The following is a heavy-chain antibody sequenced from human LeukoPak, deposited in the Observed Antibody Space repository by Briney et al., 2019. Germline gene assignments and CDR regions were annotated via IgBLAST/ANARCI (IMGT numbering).Heavy chain of an antibody. Sequence: SETLSLTCTVSGGSISSYYWSWIRQPPGKGLEWIGYIYYSGSTNYNPSLKSRVTISVDTSKNQFSLKLSSVTAADTAVYYCAGSHYSCSGGSCYSELDPWGQGTLVTVSS. J-gene: IGHJ5*02. D-gene: IGHD2-15*01. CDR1: GGSISSYY. CDR2: IYYSGST. V-gene: IGHV4-59*08. CDR3: AGSHYSCSGGSCYSELDP.